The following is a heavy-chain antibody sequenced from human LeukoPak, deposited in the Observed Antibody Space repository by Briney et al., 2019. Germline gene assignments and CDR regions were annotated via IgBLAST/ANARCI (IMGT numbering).Heavy chain of an antibody. J-gene: IGHJ4*02. V-gene: IGHV1-46*01. D-gene: IGHD4-11*01. CDR1: GYTFTNYY. CDR3: ARTPDYQDY. CDR2: INPSSGST. Sequence: ASVKVSCKASGYTFTNYYMHWVRQAPGRGLEWMGIINPSSGSTSYAQKFQDRVTMTRDTSTSTVYLELSRLRSDDTAVYYCARTPDYQDYWGQGTLVTVSS.